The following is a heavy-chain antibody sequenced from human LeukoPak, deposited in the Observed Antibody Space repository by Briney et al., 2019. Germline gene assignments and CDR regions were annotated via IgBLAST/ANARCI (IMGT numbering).Heavy chain of an antibody. V-gene: IGHV3-23*01. J-gene: IGHJ4*02. Sequence: GGSLRLSCAASGFSFSDYAMTWVRQAPGKGLGWVSTISSGDGITYYADSVKGRFTISRDDSKNTLYLQMNSLRAEDTAIYYCAKSVVVITFRFDDWGQGALVTVSS. D-gene: IGHD2-15*01. CDR1: GFSFSDYA. CDR3: AKSVVVITFRFDD. CDR2: ISSGDGIT.